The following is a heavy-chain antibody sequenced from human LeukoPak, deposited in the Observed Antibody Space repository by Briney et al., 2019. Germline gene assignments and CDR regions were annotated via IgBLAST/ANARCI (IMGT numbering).Heavy chain of an antibody. CDR2: ISSSGGST. V-gene: IGHV3-23*01. CDR3: AGRDDILTGYDDY. D-gene: IGHD3-9*01. J-gene: IGHJ4*02. CDR1: GFTFSIYD. Sequence: GGALRLSCAASGFTFSIYDMSWVRQAPGKGLEWVSAISSSGGSTFYADSVKGRFTISRDNAKNSLYLQMNSLRAEDTAVYYCAGRDDILTGYDDYWGQGTLVTVSS.